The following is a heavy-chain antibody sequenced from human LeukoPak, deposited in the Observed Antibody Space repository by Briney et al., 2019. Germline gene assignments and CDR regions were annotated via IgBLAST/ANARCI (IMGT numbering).Heavy chain of an antibody. CDR2: INHSGST. V-gene: IGHV4-34*01. CDR3: ACNCSSSSRGGWFDP. CDR1: GGSFSGYY. J-gene: IGHJ5*02. Sequence: SETLSLTCAVYGGSFSGYYWSWIRQPPGKGLEWIGEINHSGSTNYNPSLKSRVTISVDTSKNQFSQKLSSVTAADTAVYYCACNCSSSSRGGWFDPWGQGTLVTVSS. D-gene: IGHD6-6*01.